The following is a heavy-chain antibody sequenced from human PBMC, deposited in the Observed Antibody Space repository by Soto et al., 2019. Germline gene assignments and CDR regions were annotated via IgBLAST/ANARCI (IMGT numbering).Heavy chain of an antibody. CDR2: IWYDGSNK. V-gene: IGHV3-33*01. CDR3: ARGDIVVVVAATFAFDI. J-gene: IGHJ3*02. CDR1: GFTFSSYG. Sequence: GGSLRLSCAASGFTFSSYGMHWVRQAPGKGLEWVAVIWYDGSNKYYADSVKGRFTISRDNSKNTLYLQMNSLRAEDTDVYYCARGDIVVVVAATFAFDIWGQGTMVTVSS. D-gene: IGHD2-15*01.